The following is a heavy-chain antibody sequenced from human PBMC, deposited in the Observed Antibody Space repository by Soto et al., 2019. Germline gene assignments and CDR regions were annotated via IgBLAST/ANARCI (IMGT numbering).Heavy chain of an antibody. V-gene: IGHV1-18*01. D-gene: IGHD6-13*01. CDR3: ARTGRGAVSGADWFDP. CDR1: GYTFTSYA. Sequence: GASVKVSCKASGYTFTSYAITWVRQAPGQGLEWMGWINGFNGNTNYAQKLQGRVTMTTDTSTRTAYMELRSLRSDDTAVYYCARTGRGAVSGADWFDPWGQGTLVTVSS. J-gene: IGHJ5*02. CDR2: INGFNGNT.